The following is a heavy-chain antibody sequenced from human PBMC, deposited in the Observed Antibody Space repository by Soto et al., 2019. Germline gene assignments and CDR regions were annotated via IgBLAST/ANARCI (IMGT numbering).Heavy chain of an antibody. CDR3: ARTSWNDGYYYHGMDV. CDR2: IYPGDSDT. D-gene: IGHD1-1*01. CDR1: GYSFTSYW. J-gene: IGHJ6*02. V-gene: IGHV5-51*01. Sequence: RGESLKISCKASGYSFTSYWIAWVRHMPGKGLEWMGIIYPGDSDTKYSPSFQGQVIISADKSIRTAYLQWSSLKASDTAMYFCARTSWNDGYYYHGMDVWGQGTTVTVSS.